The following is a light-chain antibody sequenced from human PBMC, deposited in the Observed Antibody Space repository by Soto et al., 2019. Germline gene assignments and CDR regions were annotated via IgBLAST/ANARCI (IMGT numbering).Light chain of an antibody. J-gene: IGLJ2*01. CDR2: AVT. CDR3: SSYTTSSTVV. CDR1: SSDVGGYDY. Sequence: QSALTQPASVSGSPGQSITISCTGSSSDVGGYDYVCWYQQYPGKAPKLIIYAVTGRPSGVSNRFSGSKSGNTASLIISGLQAEDEADYYCSSYTTSSTVVFGGGTQLTVL. V-gene: IGLV2-14*03.